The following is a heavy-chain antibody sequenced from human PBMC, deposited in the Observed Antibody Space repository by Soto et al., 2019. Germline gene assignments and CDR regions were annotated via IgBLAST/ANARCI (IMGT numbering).Heavy chain of an antibody. CDR1: GFTFSSYS. J-gene: IGHJ5*02. CDR3: ARQHYGDNLTWFDP. Sequence: EVQLVESGGGLVQPGGSLRLSCAASGFTFSSYSMNWVRQAPGKGLEWVSYISSSSSTIYYADSVKGRFTISRDNAKNSLYLQMNSLRDEHTAVYYCARQHYGDNLTWFDPWGQGTLVTVSS. D-gene: IGHD4-17*01. CDR2: ISSSSSTI. V-gene: IGHV3-48*02.